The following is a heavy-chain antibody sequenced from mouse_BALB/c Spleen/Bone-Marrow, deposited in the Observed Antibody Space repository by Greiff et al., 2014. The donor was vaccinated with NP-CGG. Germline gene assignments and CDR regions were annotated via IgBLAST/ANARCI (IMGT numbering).Heavy chain of an antibody. V-gene: IGHV5-6*01. CDR1: GFTFGKYG. D-gene: IGHD2-1*01. CDR3: ARQYGNFGFMDY. CDR2: ISSGGSYT. Sequence: EVQLVESGGDLVKPGGSLKLSCAASGFTFGKYGMSWVRQTPDKRLEWVANISSGGSYTYYPDSVKGRFTISRDNAKNTLYLQMSSLKSEDTAMYYCARQYGNFGFMDYWGQGTSVTVSS. J-gene: IGHJ4*01.